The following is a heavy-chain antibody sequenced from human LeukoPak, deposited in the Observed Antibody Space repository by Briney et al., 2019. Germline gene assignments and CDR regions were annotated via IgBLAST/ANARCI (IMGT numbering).Heavy chain of an antibody. CDR1: GFTFSNYA. J-gene: IGHJ2*01. V-gene: IGHV3-23*01. CDR3: ARPASRGVGRYFDL. D-gene: IGHD3-10*01. Sequence: PGGSLRLSCEASGFTFSNYATSWVRQAPGKGLEWVSALSGSGDNTYYADSVKGRFTISRDNSKNTLYLQMNSLRAEDTALYYCARPASRGVGRYFDLWGRGSLVTVSS. CDR2: LSGSGDNT.